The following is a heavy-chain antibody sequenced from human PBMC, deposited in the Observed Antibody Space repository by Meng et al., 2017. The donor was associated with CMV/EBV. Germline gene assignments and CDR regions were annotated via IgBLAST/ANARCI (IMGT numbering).Heavy chain of an antibody. CDR1: GGSFSGYY. CDR2: INHSGST. D-gene: IGHD3-10*01. Sequence: QVQLQQWGAVLLKPSETLSIPCAVYGGSFSGYYWSWIRQPPGKGLEWIGEINHSGSTNYNPSLKSRVTISVDTSKNQFSLKLSSVTAADTAVYYCARESMVRGEDWGQGTLVTVSS. V-gene: IGHV4-34*01. CDR3: ARESMVRGED. J-gene: IGHJ4*02.